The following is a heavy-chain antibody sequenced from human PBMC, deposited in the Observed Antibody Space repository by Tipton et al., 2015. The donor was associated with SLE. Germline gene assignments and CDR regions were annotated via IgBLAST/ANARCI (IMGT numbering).Heavy chain of an antibody. V-gene: IGHV3-49*03. CDR2: IRSKAYGGTR. CDR1: EFTLYDYG. D-gene: IGHD1-7*01. CDR3: TGVVLLELRAVY. Sequence: RSLRLSCTDSEFTLYDYGVSWFRQAPGKGLEWVGFIRSKAYGGTREYAASVKGRFTLSRDDSKSIAYLEMNSLKTEDTAVYYCTGVVLLELRAVYWGQGTLVSVSS. J-gene: IGHJ4*02.